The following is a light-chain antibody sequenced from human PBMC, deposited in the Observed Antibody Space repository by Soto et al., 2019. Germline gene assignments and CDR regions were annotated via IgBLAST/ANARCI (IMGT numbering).Light chain of an antibody. CDR2: DAS. V-gene: IGKV1-5*01. CDR3: QQYNSYSQWT. J-gene: IGKJ1*01. CDR1: QSISSW. Sequence: DIQMTQSPSTLSASVGDRVTITCRASQSISSWLAWYQQKPGKAPKLLIYDASSLESGAPSRFSGSGSGTEFTLTISSLQPDDFATYYCQQYNSYSQWTFGQGTKVEIK.